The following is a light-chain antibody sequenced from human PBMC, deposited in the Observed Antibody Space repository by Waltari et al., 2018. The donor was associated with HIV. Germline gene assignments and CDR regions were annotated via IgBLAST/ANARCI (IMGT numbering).Light chain of an antibody. J-gene: IGLJ3*02. CDR2: NNG. Sequence: QSVLGQESSASGTAGQRVVISCSGTSAHIGKHYVYWYQQFAGATPRLIIYNNGKRSPGVPARVSGSKSGVSASLVISGLQSGDEATYYCATWDANQWVFGGGTKVSVL. CDR1: SAHIGKHY. V-gene: IGLV1-47*02. CDR3: ATWDANQWV.